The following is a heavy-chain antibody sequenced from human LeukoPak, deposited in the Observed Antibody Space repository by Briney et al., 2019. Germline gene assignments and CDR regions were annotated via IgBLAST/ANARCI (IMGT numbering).Heavy chain of an antibody. J-gene: IGHJ4*02. CDR2: INSDGSGT. CDR1: GFTFNSYW. D-gene: IGHD6-13*01. CDR3: ASMGWAAAGDKGGYFDY. V-gene: IGHV3-74*01. Sequence: GGSLRLSCAASGFTFNSYWMHWVRQAPGKGLVWVSRINSDGSGTSDADFVKGRFTISRDNAKNSLYLQMNSLRAEDTAVYYCASMGWAAAGDKGGYFDYWGQGTLVTVSS.